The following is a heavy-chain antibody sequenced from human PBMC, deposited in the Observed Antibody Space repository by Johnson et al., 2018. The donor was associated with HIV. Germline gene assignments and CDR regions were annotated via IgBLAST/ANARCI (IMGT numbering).Heavy chain of an antibody. CDR3: ARALPSRVVPTVAFYI. CDR1: GFTFSSYG. J-gene: IGHJ3*02. Sequence: QVQLVESGGGVVQPGGSLRLSCAASGFTFSSYGMHWVRQAPGKGLEWVAFIRYDGSNKYYADSVKGRFTISRDNSKNTLYLQMNSLRGEDTAVYYCARALPSRVVPTVAFYIWGQGTMVTVSS. V-gene: IGHV3-30*02. CDR2: IRYDGSNK. D-gene: IGHD2-2*01.